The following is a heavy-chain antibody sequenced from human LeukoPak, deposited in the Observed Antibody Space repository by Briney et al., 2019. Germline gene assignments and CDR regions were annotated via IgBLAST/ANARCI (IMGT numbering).Heavy chain of an antibody. V-gene: IGHV3-15*01. CDR3: TSGGGTMDF. J-gene: IGHJ4*02. CDR2: IKSKGEGGTI. D-gene: IGHD2-15*01. Sequence: GSLRLSCTASGFRFSDSWMSWVRQAPGKGLESVGRIKSKGEGGTIDYAAPVKGRFTISRDDSTHTLYLQVNSLKSEDTAVYYCTSGGGTMDFWGQGTLVTVSS. CDR1: GFRFSDSW.